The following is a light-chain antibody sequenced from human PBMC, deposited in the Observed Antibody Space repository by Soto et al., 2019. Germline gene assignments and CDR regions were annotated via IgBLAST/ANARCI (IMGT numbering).Light chain of an antibody. Sequence: EIVLTQSPGTLSLSPGERATLSCRASQSITGSYLAWYQQKPGQAPRLLIYGASSRATGIPDMFSGSGSGTHFTLTISRLEPEGFAVYYCQQYGSAAWTFGQGTKGQIK. J-gene: IGKJ1*01. CDR3: QQYGSAAWT. CDR2: GAS. CDR1: QSITGSY. V-gene: IGKV3-20*01.